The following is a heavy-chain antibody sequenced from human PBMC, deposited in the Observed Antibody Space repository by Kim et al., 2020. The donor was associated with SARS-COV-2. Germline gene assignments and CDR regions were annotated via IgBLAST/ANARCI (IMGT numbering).Heavy chain of an antibody. CDR2: KANSCAT. D-gene: IGHD1-1*01. V-gene: IGHV3-73*01. Sequence: KANSCATAYAASVTGRFTISRDDSKSTAYLQMNSLKTEDTAVYYCTSLNGWGQGTLVTVSS. J-gene: IGHJ4*02. CDR3: TSLNG.